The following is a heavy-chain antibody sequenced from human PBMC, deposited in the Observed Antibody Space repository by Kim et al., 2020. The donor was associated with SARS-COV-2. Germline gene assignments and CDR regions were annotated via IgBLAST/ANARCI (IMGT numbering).Heavy chain of an antibody. D-gene: IGHD3-10*01. CDR3: ALPDGSGRFSSALAF. CDR2: LYDTGSA. Sequence: SQTLSLTCTISDASISNYYLSWIRQPPGKGLEWIGYLYDTGSADYRPSFKSRFTISVDKSKKQFSLMVTSVTAAHTAGYYFALPDGSGRFSSALAFWGQ. V-gene: IGHV4-59*01. CDR1: DASISNYY. J-gene: IGHJ3*01.